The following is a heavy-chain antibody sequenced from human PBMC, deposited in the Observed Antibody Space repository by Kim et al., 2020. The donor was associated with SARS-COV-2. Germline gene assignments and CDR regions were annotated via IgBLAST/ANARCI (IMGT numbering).Heavy chain of an antibody. D-gene: IGHD3-22*01. CDR1: GFTFSSYS. CDR2: ISSSRYI. J-gene: IGHJ3*02. CDR3: ARDGDLIYYYDSSGYYYDAFDI. Sequence: GGSLRLSCAASGFTFSSYSMNWVRQAPGKGLEWVSSISSSRYIYYADSVKGRFTISRDNAKNSLYLQMNSLRAEDTAVYYCARDGDLIYYYDSSGYYYDAFDIWGQGTMVTVSS. V-gene: IGHV3-21*01.